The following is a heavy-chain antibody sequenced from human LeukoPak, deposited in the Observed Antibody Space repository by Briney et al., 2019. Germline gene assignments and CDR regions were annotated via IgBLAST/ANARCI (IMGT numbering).Heavy chain of an antibody. J-gene: IGHJ4*02. CDR1: GFNFSSYW. CDR3: ARKSPISGIGRAALD. D-gene: IGHD3-9*01. V-gene: IGHV3-74*01. Sequence: GGSLRLSCAASGFNFSSYWMHWVRHAPGKGLVWVSRINSDGSSTSYADSVKGRFTISRDNAKNTLYLQMNSLRAEDTAVYYCARKSPISGIGRAALDWGQGTLVTVSS. CDR2: INSDGSST.